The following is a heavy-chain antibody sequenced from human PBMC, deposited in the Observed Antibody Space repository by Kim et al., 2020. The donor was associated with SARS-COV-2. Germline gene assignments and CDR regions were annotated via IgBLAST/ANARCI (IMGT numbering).Heavy chain of an antibody. J-gene: IGHJ5*02. CDR3: AGFDGSGRGGFDP. V-gene: IGHV4-30-2*03. Sequence: YKPALKSRVTIYVDTTTNQFSLQLSSVTAADTAVYYCAGFDGSGRGGFDPWGQGTLVTVSS. D-gene: IGHD3-10*01.